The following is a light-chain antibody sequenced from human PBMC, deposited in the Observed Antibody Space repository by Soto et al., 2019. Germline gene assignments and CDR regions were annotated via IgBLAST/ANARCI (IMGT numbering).Light chain of an antibody. CDR3: QHYNNWPPLT. CDR1: QSVSNN. CDR2: GAS. Sequence: EIVMTQSPATLSVSPGERANLSCRATQSVSNNLAWYQQKPGQTPRLLIYGASTRATGIPARFSGSGSGTEFTLTISSLQSEDVAVYSCQHYNNWPPLTFGGGTKVEIK. V-gene: IGKV3D-15*01. J-gene: IGKJ4*02.